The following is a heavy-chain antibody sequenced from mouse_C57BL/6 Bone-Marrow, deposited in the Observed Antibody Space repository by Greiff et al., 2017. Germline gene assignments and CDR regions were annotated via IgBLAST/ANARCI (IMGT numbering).Heavy chain of an antibody. CDR1: GFNIKDDY. V-gene: IGHV14-4*01. J-gene: IGHJ3*01. CDR2: IAPETGDT. Sequence: VHVKQSGAELVRPGASVKLSCTASGFNIKDDYMHWVKQRPEQGLEWIGWIAPETGDTEYASKFQGKATITADTSSNTAYLQLSSLTAEDTAVYYCKITTGAYWGQGTLVTVSA. CDR3: KITTGAY. D-gene: IGHD1-1*01.